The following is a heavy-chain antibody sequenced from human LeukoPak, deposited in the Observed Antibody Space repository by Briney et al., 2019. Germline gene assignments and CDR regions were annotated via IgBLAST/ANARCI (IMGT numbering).Heavy chain of an antibody. Sequence: GESLKISCKGSGYSFTSYWIGWVRQMPGKGLEWMGIIYPGDSDTRYSPSFQGQVTISADKSISTAYLQWSSLKASDTAMYYCARSTMVRGAARGFDYWGQGTLVTVSS. CDR2: IYPGDSDT. CDR1: GYSFTSYW. V-gene: IGHV5-51*01. J-gene: IGHJ4*02. D-gene: IGHD3-10*01. CDR3: ARSTMVRGAARGFDY.